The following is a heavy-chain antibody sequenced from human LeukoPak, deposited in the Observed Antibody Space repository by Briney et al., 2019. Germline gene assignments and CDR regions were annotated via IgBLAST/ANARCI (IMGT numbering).Heavy chain of an antibody. J-gene: IGHJ4*02. Sequence: GGSLRLSCAASGFTFSSYGMHWVRQAPGKGLEWVAVMSFNESHTYYANSVKGRSTISRDNSKNTLYRQMNSLRAEDTAVYYCAKERVDWRYFDYWGQGTLVTVSS. CDR2: MSFNESHT. D-gene: IGHD3-9*01. CDR1: GFTFSSYG. V-gene: IGHV3-30*18. CDR3: AKERVDWRYFDY.